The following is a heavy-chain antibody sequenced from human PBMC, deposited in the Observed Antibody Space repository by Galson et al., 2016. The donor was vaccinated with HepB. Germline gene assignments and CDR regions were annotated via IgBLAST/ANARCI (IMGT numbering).Heavy chain of an antibody. J-gene: IGHJ4*02. Sequence: SVKVSCKASGDTFRSYVISWVRQAPGQGLEWMGGIIPFLGTANYAQKFQGRVTLTADDSTSTAYMEMSSLRSEDTAVYYCTRAYYDSGGYFSYDYWGQGTLVTVSS. CDR1: GDTFRSYV. CDR3: TRAYYDSGGYFSYDY. CDR2: IIPFLGTA. D-gene: IGHD3-22*01. V-gene: IGHV1-69*13.